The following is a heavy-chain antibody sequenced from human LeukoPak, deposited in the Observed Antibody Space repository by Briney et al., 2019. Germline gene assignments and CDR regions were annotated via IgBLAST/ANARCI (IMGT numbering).Heavy chain of an antibody. CDR3: ARRDNFEY. V-gene: IGHV3-30*04. CDR2: TSDDGTKT. Sequence: GGSLRLSCAASGFTFSDFAMHWVRQAPGKGLEWLAGTSDDGTKTYYAQSVKGRFTISRDNSKNMLFLQMYSLRSEDTAIYYCARRDNFEYWGQGTLVTVSS. CDR1: GFTFSDFA. J-gene: IGHJ4*02. D-gene: IGHD2-15*01.